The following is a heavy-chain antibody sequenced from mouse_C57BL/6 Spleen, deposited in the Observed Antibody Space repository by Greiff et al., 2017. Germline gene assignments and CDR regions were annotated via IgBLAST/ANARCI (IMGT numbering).Heavy chain of an antibody. CDR1: GFSLTSYA. CDR2: IWTGGGT. Sequence: QVQLKETGPGLVAPSQSLSITCTVSGFSLTSYAISWVRQPPGKGLEWLGVIWTGGGTNYNSALKSRLSISKDNSKSQVFLKMNSLQTDDTARYYCARGDYYGSSYSKYYFDYWGQGTTLTVSS. CDR3: ARGDYYGSSYSKYYFDY. V-gene: IGHV2-9-1*01. J-gene: IGHJ2*01. D-gene: IGHD1-1*01.